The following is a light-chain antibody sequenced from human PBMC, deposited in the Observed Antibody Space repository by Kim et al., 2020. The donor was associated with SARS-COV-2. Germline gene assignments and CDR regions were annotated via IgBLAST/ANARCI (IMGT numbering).Light chain of an antibody. J-gene: IGLJ2*01. CDR2: GRN. CDR1: SLRSYY. CDR3: NSLDSSGNHLV. Sequence: SSELTQDPAVSVALGQTVRITCQGDSLRSYYASWYQQKPGQAPVLVIYGRNNRPSGIPDRFSGSSSGNTASLTITGAQAEDEADNYCNSLDSSGNHLVFG. V-gene: IGLV3-19*01.